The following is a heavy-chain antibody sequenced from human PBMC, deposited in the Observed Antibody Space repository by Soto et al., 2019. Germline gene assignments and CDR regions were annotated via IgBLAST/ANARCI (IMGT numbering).Heavy chain of an antibody. Sequence: ASVKVSCKASGYTFTSYGISWVRQAPGQGLEWMGWISAYNGNTNYAQKLQGRVTMTTDTSTSTAYMELRSLRSDSAVYFCAREPYLPKARNDFWGPGTLVTVSS. V-gene: IGHV1-18*04. CDR2: ISAYNGNT. CDR1: GYTFTSYG. J-gene: IGHJ4*02. CDR3: AREPYLPKARNDF.